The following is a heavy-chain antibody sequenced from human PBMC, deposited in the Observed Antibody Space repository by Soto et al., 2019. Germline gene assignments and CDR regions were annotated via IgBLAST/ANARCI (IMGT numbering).Heavy chain of an antibody. CDR1: GGSISSYY. V-gene: IGHV4-59*01. CDR3: SRRYGGNFDY. D-gene: IGHD1-26*01. J-gene: IGHJ4*02. Sequence: QVQLQESGPGLVKPSETLSLTCTVSGGSISSYYWSWIRQPPGKGLEWIGYIYYSGSTNYNPSLTSRVTISVDTSKNQFSLKLSSVTAADTLVFYCSRRYGGNFDYWGQGHLVTVS. CDR2: IYYSGST.